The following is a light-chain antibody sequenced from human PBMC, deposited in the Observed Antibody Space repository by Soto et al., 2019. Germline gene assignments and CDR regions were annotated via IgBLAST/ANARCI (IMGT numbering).Light chain of an antibody. CDR3: QQRSNWPPIT. J-gene: IGKJ5*01. CDR2: DAS. V-gene: IGKV3-11*01. Sequence: EIVLTPSPATLSLSPGERATLSCRASQSVSSYLAWYQQKPGQAPRLLIYDASNRATGIPARFSGSGSGTDFTLAFSSPEPEDFVVYYGQQRSNWPPITFGQGTRLEIK. CDR1: QSVSSY.